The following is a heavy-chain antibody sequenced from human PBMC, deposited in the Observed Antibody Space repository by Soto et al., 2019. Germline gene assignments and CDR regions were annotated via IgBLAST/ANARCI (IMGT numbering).Heavy chain of an antibody. Sequence: SETLSLTCTVSGDSISNSDYYWNWIRQSPGKGLEWIASIDYSGSTYYNPSLKSRVVISADTSKNLFSLKLSSVTAADTALYLCARARPCYYGLDVWGQGTTVTVSS. CDR1: GDSISNSDYY. CDR2: IDYSGST. CDR3: ARARPCYYGLDV. V-gene: IGHV4-30-4*01. J-gene: IGHJ6*02.